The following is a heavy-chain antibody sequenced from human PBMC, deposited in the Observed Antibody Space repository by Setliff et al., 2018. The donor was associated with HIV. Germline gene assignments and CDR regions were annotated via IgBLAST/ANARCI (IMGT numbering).Heavy chain of an antibody. CDR2: ISGSGGLT. CDR3: AKGHYSSGDSKQNGFDM. V-gene: IGHV3-23*01. Sequence: LRLSCAASGFTFSNYAMNWVRQAPGKGLEWVSTISGSGGLTFYADSVKGRFTISRDNSKNTLYLQMNSLRAEDTVVYYCAKGHYSSGDSKQNGFDMWGQGTMVTVSS. D-gene: IGHD3-22*01. J-gene: IGHJ3*02. CDR1: GFTFSNYA.